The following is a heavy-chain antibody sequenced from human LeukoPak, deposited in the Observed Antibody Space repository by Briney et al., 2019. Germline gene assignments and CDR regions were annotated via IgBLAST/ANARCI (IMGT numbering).Heavy chain of an antibody. CDR2: IYTSGST. Sequence: SETLSLTCTVSGGSNSSYYWSWIRQPPGKGLEWIGYIYTSGSTNYNPSLKSRVTISVDTSKNQFSLKLSSVTAADTAVYYCARHPYYYDSSGYYYHWFDPWGQGTLVTVSS. CDR3: ARHPYYYDSSGYYYHWFDP. D-gene: IGHD3-22*01. CDR1: GGSNSSYY. J-gene: IGHJ5*02. V-gene: IGHV4-4*09.